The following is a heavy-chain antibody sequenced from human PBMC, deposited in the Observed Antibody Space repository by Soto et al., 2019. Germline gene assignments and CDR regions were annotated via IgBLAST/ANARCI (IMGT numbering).Heavy chain of an antibody. CDR2: MNPNSGNT. CDR3: ASLSGYGGNYYYYYMDV. V-gene: IGHV1-8*01. J-gene: IGHJ6*03. D-gene: IGHD5-12*01. Sequence: GASVKVSCKASGYTFTSYDINWVRQATGQGLEWMGWMNPNSGNTGYAQKFQGRVTMTRNTSISTAYMELSSLRSEDTAVYYCASLSGYGGNYYYYYMDVWGKGTTVTVSS. CDR1: GYTFTSYD.